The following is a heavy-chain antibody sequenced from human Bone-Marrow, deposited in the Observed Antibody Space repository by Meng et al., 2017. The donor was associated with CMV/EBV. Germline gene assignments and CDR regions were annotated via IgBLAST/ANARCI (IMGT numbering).Heavy chain of an antibody. CDR1: GGSFSGYY. Sequence: CAVCGGSFSGYYWSWIRQPPGQGLEWIGEINHSGSTNYNPSLKSRVTISVDTSKNQFSLKLSSVTAADTAVYYCARGVGVVNYFDYWGQGTLVTVSS. D-gene: IGHD2-21*01. CDR3: ARGVGVVNYFDY. V-gene: IGHV4-34*01. J-gene: IGHJ4*02. CDR2: INHSGST.